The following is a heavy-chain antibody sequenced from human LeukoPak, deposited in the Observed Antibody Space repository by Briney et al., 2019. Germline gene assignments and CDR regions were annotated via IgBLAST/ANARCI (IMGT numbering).Heavy chain of an antibody. D-gene: IGHD6-6*01. Sequence: SETLSLTCTVSGGSISSSSYYWGWIRQPPGKGLEWIGSIYYSGSTYYNPSLKSRVTISVDTSKNQFSLKLSSVTAADTAVYYCARDGGAAARPSLFDYWGQGTLVTVSS. J-gene: IGHJ4*02. CDR2: IYYSGST. V-gene: IGHV4-39*07. CDR1: GGSISSSSYY. CDR3: ARDGGAAARPSLFDY.